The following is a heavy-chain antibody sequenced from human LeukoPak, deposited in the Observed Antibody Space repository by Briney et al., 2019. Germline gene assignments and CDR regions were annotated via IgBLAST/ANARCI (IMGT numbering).Heavy chain of an antibody. CDR3: TTGPLRISLIVIDS. CDR1: GFTFSNAW. V-gene: IGHV3-15*01. CDR2: IKSKTDGGTT. D-gene: IGHD3-22*01. Sequence: PGGSLRLSCAASGFTFSNAWMSWVRQAPGKGLEWVGRIKSKTDGGTTDYAAPVKGRFTISRDDSKNTLYLQMNSLQTEDTAVYYCTTGPLRISLIVIDSWGQGTLVTVSS. J-gene: IGHJ4*02.